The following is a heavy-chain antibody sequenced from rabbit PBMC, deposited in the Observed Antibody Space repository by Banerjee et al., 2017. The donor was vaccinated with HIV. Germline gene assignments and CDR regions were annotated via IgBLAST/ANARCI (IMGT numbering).Heavy chain of an antibody. J-gene: IGHJ4*01. Sequence: QLEESGGDLVKPEGSLTLTCTASGFSFSSAYDMCWVRQAPGKGLEWIACIYTGSGSTWYANWAKGRSTISKTSWTTVTLQMTSLTAADTATYFCARIITIPYYFNLWGPGTLVTVS. CDR1: GFSFSSAYD. CDR2: IYTGSGST. V-gene: IGHV1S45*01. CDR3: ARIITIPYYFNL. D-gene: IGHD2-1*01.